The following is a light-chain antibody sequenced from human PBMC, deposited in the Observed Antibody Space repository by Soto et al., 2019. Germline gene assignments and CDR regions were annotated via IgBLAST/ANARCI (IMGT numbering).Light chain of an antibody. CDR1: QSVFYSVNSKNY. J-gene: IGKJ2*01. Sequence: DIVLTQSPDSLAVSLGERATINCKSSQSVFYSVNSKNYLGWFQQEPGQPPKLLIYWASIRESGVPDRFSGSGSGTDFTLTISSVQAEDVALYYCQQYHSLPYTFGQGSKLEIK. V-gene: IGKV4-1*01. CDR2: WAS. CDR3: QQYHSLPYT.